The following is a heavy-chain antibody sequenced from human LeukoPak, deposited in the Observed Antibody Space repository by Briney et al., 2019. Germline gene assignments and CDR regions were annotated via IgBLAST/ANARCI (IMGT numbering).Heavy chain of an antibody. Sequence: SETLSLTCNVSGGSISNYYWSWIPQPPGKGLEWIAYMYYDGGTNYNPSLKSRVTISLDTSKNQFSLRLKSVTAADTAAYYCARHVGSPSGYYFHMDVWGRGTTVTVSS. V-gene: IGHV4-59*08. CDR2: MYYDGGT. J-gene: IGHJ6*03. D-gene: IGHD3-22*01. CDR1: GGSISNYY. CDR3: ARHVGSPSGYYFHMDV.